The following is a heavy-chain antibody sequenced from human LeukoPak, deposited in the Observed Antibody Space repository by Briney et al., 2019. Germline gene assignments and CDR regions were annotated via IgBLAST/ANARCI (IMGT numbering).Heavy chain of an antibody. CDR1: GFTFDDYA. CDR3: AKYYDSSGSIPEYYFDY. Sequence: GGSLRLSCAASGFTFDDYAMHWVRQAPGKGLEWVSLISGDGGSTYYADSVKGRFTISRDNSKNSLYLQMNSLRTEDTALYYCAKYYDSSGSIPEYYFDYWGQGTLVTVSS. J-gene: IGHJ4*02. CDR2: ISGDGGST. D-gene: IGHD3-22*01. V-gene: IGHV3-43*02.